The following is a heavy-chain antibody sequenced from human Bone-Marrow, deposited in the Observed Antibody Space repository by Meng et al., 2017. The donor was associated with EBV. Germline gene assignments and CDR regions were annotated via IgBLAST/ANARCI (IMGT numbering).Heavy chain of an antibody. CDR2: IYYRGGT. CDR3: ARATSGWVEIYY. J-gene: IGHJ4*02. V-gene: IGHV4-61*01. CDR1: GGSVSSGSYY. D-gene: IGHD6-19*01. Sequence: GQFKGSGPGQVKPSVPLTLTGNISGGSVSSGSYYWSLIRQPPGKGLEWIGYIYYRGGTNYNPSRKSRVTISVDTSKNQFSLKLSSVTAADTAVYYCARATSGWVEIYYWGQGTLVTVSS.